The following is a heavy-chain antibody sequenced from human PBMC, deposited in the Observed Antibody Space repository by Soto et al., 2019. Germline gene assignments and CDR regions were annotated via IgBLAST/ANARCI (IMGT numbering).Heavy chain of an antibody. CDR2: INAGNGNT. V-gene: IGHV1-3*01. CDR1: GYTFTSYA. CDR3: ARVGVLLWFGESFNWFDP. J-gene: IGHJ5*02. D-gene: IGHD3-10*01. Sequence: QVQLVQSGAEVKKPGASVKVSCKASGYTFTSYAMHWVRQAPGQRLEWMGWINAGNGNTKYSQKFQGRVTITRDTSASTDYMELSSLRSEDTAVYYCARVGVLLWFGESFNWFDPWGQGTLVTVSS.